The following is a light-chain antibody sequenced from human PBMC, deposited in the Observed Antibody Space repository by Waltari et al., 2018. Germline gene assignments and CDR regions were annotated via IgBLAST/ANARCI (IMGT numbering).Light chain of an antibody. J-gene: IGLJ3*02. CDR1: TNDVGNYNY. V-gene: IGLV2-11*01. CDR2: DVS. CDR3: CSYAGSQTWV. Sequence: QSALTQPRSVSGSPGQSVTISCTGNTNDVGNYNYVSWYQQHPGQAPKSVIYDVSKRPSGVSDRFSGSKSGHTASLTMSGLQGEDEADYYCCSYAGSQTWVFGGGTKLTVL.